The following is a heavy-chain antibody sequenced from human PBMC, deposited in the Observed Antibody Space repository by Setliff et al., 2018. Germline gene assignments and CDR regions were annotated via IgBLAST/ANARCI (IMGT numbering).Heavy chain of an antibody. D-gene: IGHD3-10*01. CDR2: IYYRRDT. Sequence: PSETLSLTCTVSGASLSSGTYYWGWIRQPPGKGLEWIGRIYYRRDTYYNASLKGRAAISVDSSKNQFSLKLRSVTAADTAVYYCARDRSTVIRGVTSFFYYYMDVWGGGTTVTVSS. V-gene: IGHV4-39*07. J-gene: IGHJ6*03. CDR1: GASLSSGTYY. CDR3: ARDRSTVIRGVTSFFYYYMDV.